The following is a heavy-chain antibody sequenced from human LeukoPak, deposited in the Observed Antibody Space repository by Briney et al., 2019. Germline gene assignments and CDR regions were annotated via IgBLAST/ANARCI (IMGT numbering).Heavy chain of an antibody. CDR2: ISSSSSYT. V-gene: IGHV3-11*03. CDR1: GFTFSDYY. Sequence: GGSLRLSCAASGFTFSDYYMSWIRQAPGKGLDWVSYISSSSSYTNYADPVKGRFTISRDNAKNSLYLQMNSLRAEDTAVYYCARASSLVVVIDYYGMDVWGQGTTVTVSS. CDR3: ARASSLVVVIDYYGMDV. D-gene: IGHD3-22*01. J-gene: IGHJ6*02.